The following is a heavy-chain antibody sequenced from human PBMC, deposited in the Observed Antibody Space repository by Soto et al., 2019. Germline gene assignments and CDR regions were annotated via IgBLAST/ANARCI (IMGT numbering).Heavy chain of an antibody. CDR3: VRFGGAAAGPGDY. CDR2: ISSGGTTI. Sequence: PGGSLRLSCVASEFTFSSYEMNWVRQAPGKGLEWVSYISSGGTTIYYTGSVKGRFTISRDNAKKSLYLQMNSLRAEDTAVYYCVRFGGAAAGPGDYWGQGTLVTVSS. J-gene: IGHJ4*02. CDR1: EFTFSSYE. V-gene: IGHV3-48*03. D-gene: IGHD6-13*01.